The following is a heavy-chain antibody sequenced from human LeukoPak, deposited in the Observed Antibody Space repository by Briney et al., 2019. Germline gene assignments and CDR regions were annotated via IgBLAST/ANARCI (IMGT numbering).Heavy chain of an antibody. D-gene: IGHD6-25*01. J-gene: IGHJ6*01. CDR1: GFTVSSNY. Sequence: GGSLRLSCAASGFTVSSNYMSWARQAPGKGLEWVSVVHGDVSTKYADSAKGRFTISTDNSRNTVYLQMRSLRAEDKAVYYCAGDKGAAPAESFDVWGHGTTVSVSS. CDR2: VHGDVST. CDR3: AGDKGAAPAESFDV. V-gene: IGHV3-53*01.